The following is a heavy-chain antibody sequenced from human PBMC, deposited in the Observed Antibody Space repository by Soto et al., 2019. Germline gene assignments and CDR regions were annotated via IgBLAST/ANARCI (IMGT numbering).Heavy chain of an antibody. CDR1: GGSINTSGYY. J-gene: IGHJ5*02. CDR3: ERRGLNAPFDP. V-gene: IGHV4-39*01. Sequence: PSETLSLTCTVSGGSINTSGYYWVWLRQPPGKGLEWIGSIFYTGSTYYNPSVKSRVSMSVDTYKNQFSLKLSSVTAADTAVYYCERRGLNAPFDPWGQGTLVTVSS. CDR2: IFYTGST.